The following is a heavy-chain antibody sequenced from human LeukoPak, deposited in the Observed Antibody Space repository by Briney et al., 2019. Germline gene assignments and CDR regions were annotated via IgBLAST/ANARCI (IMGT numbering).Heavy chain of an antibody. CDR3: ARGSNTGSP. Sequence: PSETLSLTCAVYGGSFSGYFWHWIRQTPGKGLEWIGQTNHSGGTNYNPSFKSRVTMSVDTSKNQFSLRLNSVTAADTAVYYCARGSNTGSPWGQGTMVTVSS. CDR2: TNHSGGT. J-gene: IGHJ3*01. D-gene: IGHD1-26*01. V-gene: IGHV4-34*01. CDR1: GGSFSGYF.